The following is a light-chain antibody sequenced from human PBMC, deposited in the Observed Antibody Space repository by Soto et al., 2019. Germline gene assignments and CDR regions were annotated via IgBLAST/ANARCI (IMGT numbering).Light chain of an antibody. V-gene: IGKV3-20*01. CDR3: QQYATSRQLT. Sequence: EVVLTQSPGTLPLSPGETATLSCRASQSVSANYLAWYQQKPGQAPRLLIYDASRRATGTPDRFSGSGSGTDFTLTIRRLEPEDFALYYCQQYATSRQLTFGGGTKLELK. CDR1: QSVSANY. CDR2: DAS. J-gene: IGKJ4*01.